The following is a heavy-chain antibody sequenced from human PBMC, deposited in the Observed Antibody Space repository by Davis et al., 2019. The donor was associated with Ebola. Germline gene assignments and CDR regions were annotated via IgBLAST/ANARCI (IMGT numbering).Heavy chain of an antibody. CDR1: GFTFDYYA. Sequence: SLKISCAASGFTFDYYAMHWVRQPPGKGLQWVSGISWKSGSIGYADSVKGRFTISRDNAEKSLYLQMNSLRAEDTALYYCAKGGYYDTSVSFDYWGQGILVTVSS. J-gene: IGHJ4*02. V-gene: IGHV3-9*01. CDR2: ISWKSGSI. CDR3: AKGGYYDTSVSFDY. D-gene: IGHD3-22*01.